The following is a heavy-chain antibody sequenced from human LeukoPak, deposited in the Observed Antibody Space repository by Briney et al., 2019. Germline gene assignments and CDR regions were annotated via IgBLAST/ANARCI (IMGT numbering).Heavy chain of an antibody. J-gene: IGHJ4*02. CDR3: AIMHPYYDGSGYWVQ. Sequence: QLGGSLRLSCGVSGITLSSYAMSWVRQAPGKGLEWVSGISTSGGSSSYADSVKGRFTISRDNPRNTLYMQMNSLRAEDTALYYCAIMHPYYDGSGYWVQWGQGTLVTVSS. V-gene: IGHV3-23*01. CDR2: ISTSGGSS. D-gene: IGHD3-22*01. CDR1: GITLSSYA.